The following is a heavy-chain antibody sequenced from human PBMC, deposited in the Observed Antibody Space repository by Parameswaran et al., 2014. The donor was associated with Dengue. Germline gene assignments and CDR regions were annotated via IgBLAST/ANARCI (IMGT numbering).Heavy chain of an antibody. D-gene: IGHD3-22*01. V-gene: IGHV4-4*07. CDR2: IHTTGST. CDR3: ARDGGLYDSTGYYYFDY. Sequence: RWIRQPPGKGLEWIGRIHTTGSTNHNPSLKSRVTMSVDTSKKQFSLKLSSVTAADTAVYYCARDGGLYDSTGYYYFDYWGQGTLVTVSS. J-gene: IGHJ4*02.